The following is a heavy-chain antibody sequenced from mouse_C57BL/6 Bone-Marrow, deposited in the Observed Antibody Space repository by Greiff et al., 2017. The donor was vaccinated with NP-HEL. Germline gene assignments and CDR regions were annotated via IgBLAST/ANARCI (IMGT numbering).Heavy chain of an antibody. J-gene: IGHJ3*01. CDR2: ISDGGSYT. CDR1: GFTFSSYA. Sequence: EVKLVESGGGLVKPGGSLKLSCAASGFTFSSYAMSWVRQTPEKRLEWVATISDGGSYTYYPDNVKGRFTISRDNAKNNLYLQMSHLKSEDTAMYYCAREERNAWFAYWGQGTLVTVSA. V-gene: IGHV5-4*01. CDR3: AREERNAWFAY.